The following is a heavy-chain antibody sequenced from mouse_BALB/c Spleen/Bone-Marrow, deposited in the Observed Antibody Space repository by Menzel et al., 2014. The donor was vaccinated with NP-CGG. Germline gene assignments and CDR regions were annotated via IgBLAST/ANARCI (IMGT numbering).Heavy chain of an antibody. Sequence: VQGVESGPQLVRPGASVKISCKASGYSFTSYWMHWVKQRPGQGLEWIGIIDPSDSETRLNQKFKDKATLTVDKSSSTAYMQLSSPTSEDSAVYYCASPSDGNPFAYWGQGTLVTVSA. CDR2: IDPSDSET. V-gene: IGHV1S126*01. D-gene: IGHD2-1*01. J-gene: IGHJ3*01. CDR1: GYSFTSYW. CDR3: ASPSDGNPFAY.